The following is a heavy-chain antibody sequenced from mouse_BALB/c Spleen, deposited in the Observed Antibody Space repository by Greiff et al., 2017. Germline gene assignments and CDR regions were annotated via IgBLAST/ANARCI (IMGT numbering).Heavy chain of an antibody. J-gene: IGHJ1*01. V-gene: IGHV1-54*01. Sequence: QVHVKQSGAELVRPGTSVKVSCKASGYAFTNYLIEWVKQRPGQGLEWIGVINPGSGGTNYNEKFKGKATLTADKSSSTAYMQLSSLTSDDSAVYFCARSSSDYWYFDVWGAGTTVTVSS. D-gene: IGHD3-1*01. CDR3: ARSSSDYWYFDV. CDR1: GYAFTNYL. CDR2: INPGSGGT.